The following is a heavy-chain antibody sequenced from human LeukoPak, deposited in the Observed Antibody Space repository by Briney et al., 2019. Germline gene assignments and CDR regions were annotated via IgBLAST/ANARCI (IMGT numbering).Heavy chain of an antibody. J-gene: IGHJ4*02. CDR2: ISSSGSAR. CDR1: GFTFSDYY. CDR3: AREGSSLTGVHY. V-gene: IGHV3-11*01. D-gene: IGHD3-9*01. Sequence: GGSLRLSCVASGFTFSDYYMSWIRQAPGKGLEWVSYISSSGSARYYTDPVKGRFTISRDNAKNSLYLQMNSLRAEDTAVYYCAREGSSLTGVHYWGQGTLVTVSS.